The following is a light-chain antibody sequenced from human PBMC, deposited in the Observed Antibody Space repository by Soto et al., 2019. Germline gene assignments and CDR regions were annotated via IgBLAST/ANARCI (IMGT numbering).Light chain of an antibody. Sequence: DIQMAQAPWSLSASAGDGVTITWRASQSISSWLAWYQQKPGKAPKLLIYDASNLESGVPSRFSGSGSGTEFTLTISSLQPDDFATYYCQQYNSYPITFGQGTRLEIK. CDR3: QQYNSYPIT. CDR2: DAS. CDR1: QSISSW. J-gene: IGKJ5*01. V-gene: IGKV1-5*01.